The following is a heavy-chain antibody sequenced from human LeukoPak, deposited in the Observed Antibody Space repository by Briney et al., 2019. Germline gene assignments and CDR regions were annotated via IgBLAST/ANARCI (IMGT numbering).Heavy chain of an antibody. D-gene: IGHD3-3*01. CDR3: ARVFGEVIRRDYYYYVMDV. J-gene: IGHJ6*02. Sequence: SETLSLTCTVAGGSISGYYWSWIRQPPGKGQEWIGYIHHRRRTNYNLSLNSRVTMSVDTSKNQCSLRLSSMTAADTAVYYCARVFGEVIRRDYYYYVMDVWGQGTTVTVSS. CDR1: GGSISGYY. CDR2: IHHRRRT. V-gene: IGHV4-59*01.